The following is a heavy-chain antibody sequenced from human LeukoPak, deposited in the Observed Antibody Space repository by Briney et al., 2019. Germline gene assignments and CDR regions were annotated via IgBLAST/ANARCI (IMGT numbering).Heavy chain of an antibody. V-gene: IGHV4-34*01. Sequence: SETLSLTCAVSGVSFNDYYWSWVRQTPGKGLEWIGETNHSGYTNDGPSLKSRVTLSIDTSRKQFSLNLRSVTVADTGIYYCTRMTTGHDYWGQGTLVTVSS. J-gene: IGHJ4*02. CDR1: GVSFNDYY. D-gene: IGHD4-17*01. CDR2: TNHSGYT. CDR3: TRMTTGHDY.